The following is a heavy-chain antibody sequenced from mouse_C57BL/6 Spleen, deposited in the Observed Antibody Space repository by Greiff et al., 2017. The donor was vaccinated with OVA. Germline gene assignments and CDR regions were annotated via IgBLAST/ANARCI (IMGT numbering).Heavy chain of an antibody. Sequence: QVQLKESGAELARPGASVKLSCKASGYTFTSYGISWVKQRTGQGLEWIGEIYPRSGNTYYNEKFKGKATLTADKSSSTAYMELRSLTSEDSAVYFCARSEGTNYAMDYWGQGTSVTVSS. D-gene: IGHD3-3*01. CDR1: GYTFTSYG. J-gene: IGHJ4*01. V-gene: IGHV1-81*01. CDR3: ARSEGTNYAMDY. CDR2: IYPRSGNT.